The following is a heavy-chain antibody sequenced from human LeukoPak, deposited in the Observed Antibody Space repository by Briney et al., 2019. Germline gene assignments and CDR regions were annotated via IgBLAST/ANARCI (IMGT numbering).Heavy chain of an antibody. J-gene: IGHJ5*02. V-gene: IGHV3-11*04. CDR2: ISPSGSTI. CDR1: GFTFSDYY. Sequence: GGSLRLSCAASGFTFSDYYMNWIRQAPGKGLEWVSYISPSGSTIYYADSVKGRFTISRDNAKNSLYLQMNSLRAGDTAVYYCARDHQRVNWFDPWGQGTLVTVSS. CDR3: ARDHQRVNWFDP.